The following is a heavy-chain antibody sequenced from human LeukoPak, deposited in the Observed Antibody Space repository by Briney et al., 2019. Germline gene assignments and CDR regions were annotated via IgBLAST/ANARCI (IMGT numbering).Heavy chain of an antibody. Sequence: PGGSLRLSCAASGFTFSSDSMILVRLALGKGLEWVSSISSSSSYILDAESVKGRFTISRDNSKKLLFVLMDSLIGEDTAVYYCASPRRPQLVFKHWGQAPLVTVSS. CDR3: ASPRRPQLVFKH. CDR1: GFTFSSDS. J-gene: IGHJ1*01. V-gene: IGHV3-21*01. D-gene: IGHD6-13*01. CDR2: ISSSSSYI.